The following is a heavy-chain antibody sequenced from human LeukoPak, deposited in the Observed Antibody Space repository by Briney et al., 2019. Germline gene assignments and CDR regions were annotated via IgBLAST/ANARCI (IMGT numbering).Heavy chain of an antibody. CDR1: GFTFRNYS. V-gene: IGHV3-48*04. D-gene: IGHD6-19*01. J-gene: IGHJ6*03. CDR2: ISSSSSTI. CDR3: ARDSPPEVAGTVTPDYYYYMDV. Sequence: GGSLRLSCAASGFTFRNYSVNWVRRAPGKGLEWVSYISSSSSTIYYADSVKGRFTISGDNAKNSLYLQMNSLRAEDTAVYYCARDSPPEVAGTVTPDYYYYMDVWGKGTTVTVSS.